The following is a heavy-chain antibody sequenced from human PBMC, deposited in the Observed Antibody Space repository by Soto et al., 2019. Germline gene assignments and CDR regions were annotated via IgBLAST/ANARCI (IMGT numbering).Heavy chain of an antibody. CDR1: GFTFSSYA. CDR3: ARDLYSSHFDY. Sequence: GGSLRLSCAASGFTFSSYAMHWVRQAPGKGLEWVAVISYDGSNKYYADSVKGRFTISRDNSKNTLYLQMNSLRAEDTAVYYCARDLYSSHFDYWGQGTLVTVSS. CDR2: ISYDGSNK. J-gene: IGHJ4*02. D-gene: IGHD6-19*01. V-gene: IGHV3-30-3*01.